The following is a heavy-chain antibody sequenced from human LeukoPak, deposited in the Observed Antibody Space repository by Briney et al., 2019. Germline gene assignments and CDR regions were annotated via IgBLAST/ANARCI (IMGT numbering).Heavy chain of an antibody. CDR2: IYPADSDT. CDR3: ARLDYGGSSGAFHI. D-gene: IGHD4-23*01. J-gene: IGHJ3*02. CDR1: GYSFTNYW. Sequence: GESLKISCKASGYSFTNYWSGWVRQMPGEGLEWMGIIYPADSDTRYSPALQGQVTISADKSISSAYLQWSSLKASDTAKYYCARLDYGGSSGAFHIWGQGTMVTVSS. V-gene: IGHV5-51*01.